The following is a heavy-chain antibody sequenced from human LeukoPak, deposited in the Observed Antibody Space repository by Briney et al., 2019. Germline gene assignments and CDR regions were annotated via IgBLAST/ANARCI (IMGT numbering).Heavy chain of an antibody. D-gene: IGHD3-22*01. CDR3: AKDSLQYYYDTSGYYGNWFDP. Sequence: GGSLRLSCAASGFTFSNFALSWVRQAPGRGLEWVSTISGSGGNTYYADSVKGRFTISRDNSKNTLYLRMNSLRAEDTAVYYCAKDSLQYYYDTSGYYGNWFDPWGQGTLVTVSS. J-gene: IGHJ5*02. CDR1: GFTFSNFA. CDR2: ISGSGGNT. V-gene: IGHV3-23*01.